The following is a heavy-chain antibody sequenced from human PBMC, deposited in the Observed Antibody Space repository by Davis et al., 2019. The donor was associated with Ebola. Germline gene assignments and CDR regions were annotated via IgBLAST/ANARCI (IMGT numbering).Heavy chain of an antibody. CDR2: IKPDGSEK. CDR1: GFTFSSYW. J-gene: IGHJ4*02. CDR3: ARDFWYSPD. Sequence: GESLKISCAASGFTFSSYWMSWVRQAPGKGLEWVANIKPDGSEKYYVDSVKGRFTISRDNAKNSLYLQMNSLRAEDTAVYYCARDFWYSPDWGQGTLVTVSS. V-gene: IGHV3-7*01. D-gene: IGHD6-13*01.